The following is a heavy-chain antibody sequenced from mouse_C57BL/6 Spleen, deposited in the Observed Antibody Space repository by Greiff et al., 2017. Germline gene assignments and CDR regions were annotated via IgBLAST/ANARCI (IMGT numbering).Heavy chain of an antibody. CDR2: INPNNGGT. V-gene: IGHV1-26*01. CDR1: GYTFTDYY. CDR3: ARGVYGSSS. J-gene: IGHJ2*01. D-gene: IGHD1-1*01. Sequence: EVQLQQSGPELVKPGASVKISCKASGYTFTDYYMNWVKQSHGKSLEWIGDINPNNGGTSYNQKFKGKATLTVDTSSSTAYMELRSLTSEDSAVYYGARGVYGSSSWGQGTTLTVSS.